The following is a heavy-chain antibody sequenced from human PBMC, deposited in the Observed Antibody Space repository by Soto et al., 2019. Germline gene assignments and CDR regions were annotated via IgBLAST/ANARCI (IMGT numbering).Heavy chain of an antibody. Sequence: GGSLRLSCTVSGFAFNNYGINWVRQAPGKGREWVSSISKSDYTYYSDSVKGRFAISRDNAKSSVSLQMNTLRVEDTAVYYCAREDSIVIPAVSDFWGQGTLVTVSS. CDR1: GFAFNNYG. CDR3: AREDSIVIPAVSDF. D-gene: IGHD2-2*01. CDR2: ISKSDYT. V-gene: IGHV3-21*01. J-gene: IGHJ4*02.